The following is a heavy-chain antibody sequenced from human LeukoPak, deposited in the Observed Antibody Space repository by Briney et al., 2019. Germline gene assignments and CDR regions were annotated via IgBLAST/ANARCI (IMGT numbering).Heavy chain of an antibody. CDR3: ARDPYYYDSSGYHGT. Sequence: ASVKVSCKASGYTFTGYYMHWVRQAPGQGLEWMGWINPNSGGTNYAQKFQGRVTITRDTSISTAYMELSRLRSDDTAVYYCARDPYYYDSSGYHGTWGQGTLVTVSS. CDR2: INPNSGGT. J-gene: IGHJ4*02. D-gene: IGHD3-22*01. V-gene: IGHV1-2*02. CDR1: GYTFTGYY.